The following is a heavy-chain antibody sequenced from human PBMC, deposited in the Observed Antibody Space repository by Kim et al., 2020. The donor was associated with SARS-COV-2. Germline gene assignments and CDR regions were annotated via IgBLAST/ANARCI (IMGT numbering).Heavy chain of an antibody. Sequence: AGFTLSAWAMGWVRQAPGKGLQWVSSISHNGRDTYYADSVKGRFAISRDHSRDTLYLQMNSRRTEDTAVYFCAKDISDYSGMDAW. CDR3: AKDISDYSGMDA. CDR2: ISHNGRDT. J-gene: IGHJ6*01. V-gene: IGHV3-23*01. CDR1: GFTLSAWA.